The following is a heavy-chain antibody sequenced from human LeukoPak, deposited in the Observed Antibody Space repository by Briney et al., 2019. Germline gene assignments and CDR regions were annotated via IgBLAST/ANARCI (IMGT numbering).Heavy chain of an antibody. Sequence: GGSLRLSCAASGLTFSSYSMNWVRQAPGKGLEWVSSISSSSSYIYYADSVKGRFTISRDNAKNSLYLQMNSLRAEDTAVYYCARSSDYDSSGYYYPWGQGTLVTVSS. CDR1: GLTFSSYS. V-gene: IGHV3-21*01. D-gene: IGHD3-22*01. CDR2: ISSSSSYI. J-gene: IGHJ5*02. CDR3: ARSSDYDSSGYYYP.